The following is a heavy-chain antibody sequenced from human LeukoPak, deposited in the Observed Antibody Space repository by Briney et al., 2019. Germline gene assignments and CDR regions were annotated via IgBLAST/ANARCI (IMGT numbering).Heavy chain of an antibody. Sequence: GGSLRLSCAASGFTFSSYSMNWFRQDPGEGLEWVSYIGTAGSTIYYADSVKGRFTISRDNAKNSLFLQMNSLRAEDTAVYYCARDSSTYAGPPDYWGQGTLVTVSS. CDR2: IGTAGSTI. V-gene: IGHV3-48*01. CDR3: ARDSSTYAGPPDY. D-gene: IGHD2-2*01. J-gene: IGHJ4*02. CDR1: GFTFSSYS.